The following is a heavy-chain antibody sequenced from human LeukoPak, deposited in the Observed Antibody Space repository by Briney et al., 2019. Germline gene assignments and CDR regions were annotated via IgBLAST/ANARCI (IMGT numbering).Heavy chain of an antibody. CDR2: INPNSGGT. CDR1: GYTFTGYY. D-gene: IGHD2-15*01. J-gene: IGHJ3*02. CDR3: ARVWGMGYCSGGSCQSAFDI. Sequence: ASVKVSCKASGYTFTGYYMHWVRQAPGQGLEWMGWINPNSGGTNYAQKFQGRVTMTRDTSISTAYMELSRPRSDDTAVYYCARVWGMGYCSGGSCQSAFDIWGKGTMVTVSS. V-gene: IGHV1-2*02.